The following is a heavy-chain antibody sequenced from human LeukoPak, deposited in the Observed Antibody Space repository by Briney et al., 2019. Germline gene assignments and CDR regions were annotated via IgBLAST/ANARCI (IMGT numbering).Heavy chain of an antibody. CDR2: IYYSGST. D-gene: IGHD3-22*01. Sequence: SETLSLTCTVSGGSISSYYWSWIRQPPGKGLEWIGYIYYSGSTNYNPSLKSRVTISVDTSKNQFSLKLSSVTAADTAVYYCARGLDYYDCSGYYYAHKYYYGMDVWGQGTTVTVSS. CDR3: ARGLDYYDCSGYYYAHKYYYGMDV. J-gene: IGHJ6*02. CDR1: GGSISSYY. V-gene: IGHV4-59*01.